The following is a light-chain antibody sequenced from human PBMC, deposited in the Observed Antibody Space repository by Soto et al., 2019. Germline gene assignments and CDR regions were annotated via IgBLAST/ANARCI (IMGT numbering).Light chain of an antibody. CDR3: KSYAGSNTYV. Sequence: QSVLTQPPSVSGAPGQRVTISCTGSSSNLGAGFDVHWYQHLPGRAPKLLINGDDNRPSGVPDRFSGSRSGTSASLAITGLQPEDEADYFCKSYAGSNTYVFGSGTKVTVL. V-gene: IGLV1-40*01. CDR1: SSNLGAGFD. J-gene: IGLJ1*01. CDR2: GDD.